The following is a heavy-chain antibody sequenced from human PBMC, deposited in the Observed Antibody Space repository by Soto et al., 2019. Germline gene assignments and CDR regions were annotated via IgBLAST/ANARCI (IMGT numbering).Heavy chain of an antibody. D-gene: IGHD4-17*01. J-gene: IGHJ4*02. CDR1: GFTFSDSW. CDR3: AREASRTTNFDN. Sequence: DVQLVESGGGLVQPGGSLRLSCTASGFTFSDSWMHWVRQAPGKGLVWVSRIHGDGFSTNYADSVKGRFTISRDNAKNTLHLQLDSLTAEDTAVYSCAREASRTTNFDNWGQGTLVTVSS. V-gene: IGHV3-74*01. CDR2: IHGDGFST.